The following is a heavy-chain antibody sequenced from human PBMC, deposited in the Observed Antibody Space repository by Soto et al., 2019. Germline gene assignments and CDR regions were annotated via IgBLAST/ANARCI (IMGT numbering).Heavy chain of an antibody. CDR1: GGTFSSYA. CDR2: IIPIFGTA. V-gene: IGHV1-69*01. CDR3: ASNGYCSSTSCYTGLFDY. D-gene: IGHD2-2*02. Sequence: QVQLVQSGAEVKKPGSSVKVSCKASGGTFSSYAISWVRQAPGQGLEWMGGIIPIFGTANYAQKFQGRVTITADESTSTAYMELSSLRSEDTAVYYCASNGYCSSTSCYTGLFDYWGQGTLVTVSS. J-gene: IGHJ4*02.